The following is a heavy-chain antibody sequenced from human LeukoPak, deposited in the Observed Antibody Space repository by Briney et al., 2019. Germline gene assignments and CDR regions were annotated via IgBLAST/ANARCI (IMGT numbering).Heavy chain of an antibody. CDR3: ATFRGSWDDYFDF. J-gene: IGHJ4*02. Sequence: SETLSLTCTVSGGSIKIDSYYWNWIRQPAGKGLEWIGRIYSTGSTNYNPSLKSRVTISVDTSKNQFSLRLRSVTAADTAVYYCATFRGSWDDYFDFWGQGALVTVSS. V-gene: IGHV4-61*02. D-gene: IGHD1-26*01. CDR2: IYSTGST. CDR1: GGSIKIDSYY.